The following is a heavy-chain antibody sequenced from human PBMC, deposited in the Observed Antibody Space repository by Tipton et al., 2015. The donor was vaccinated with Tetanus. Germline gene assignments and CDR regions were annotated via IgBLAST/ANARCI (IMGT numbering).Heavy chain of an antibody. CDR1: GFTIRTYA. D-gene: IGHD5-24*01. CDR2: ISGSDGNI. Sequence: SPRLSCATSGFTIRTYAMSWVRQAPGKGLEWVSGISGSDGNIYYADSVKGRFTISRDNSKNTLFLQMNSLRAEDTAVYYCAKRTITFDYWGQGTLVTVSS. V-gene: IGHV3-23*01. CDR3: AKRTITFDY. J-gene: IGHJ4*02.